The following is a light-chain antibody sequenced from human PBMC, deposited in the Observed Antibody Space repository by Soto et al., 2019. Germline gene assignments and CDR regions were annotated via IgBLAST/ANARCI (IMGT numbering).Light chain of an antibody. V-gene: IGKV1-5*03. CDR2: KAS. J-gene: IGKJ1*01. CDR1: QSISSW. CDR3: QQYNSYSRGT. Sequence: DIQMTQSPSTLSASVGDRVTITCLASQSISSWLAWYQQKPGKAPKLLIYKASSLESGVPSRFSGSGSGTEFTLTISSLQPDDFATYYCQQYNSYSRGTFGQGTKVDIK.